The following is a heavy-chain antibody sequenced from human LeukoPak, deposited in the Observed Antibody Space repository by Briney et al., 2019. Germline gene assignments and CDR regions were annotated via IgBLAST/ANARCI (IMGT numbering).Heavy chain of an antibody. J-gene: IGHJ4*02. V-gene: IGHV5-51*01. CDR3: ATYSNLFAH. D-gene: IGHD4-11*01. CDR2: IYPGDSDT. CDR1: GYSFAIFW. Sequence: GESLKISCKGSGYSFAIFWIGWVRQMPGKGLEWMGIIYPGDSDTRYSPSFQGQVTISADKSINTAYLQWSSLKASDTAMYYCATYSNLFAHWRRGTLVTVSS.